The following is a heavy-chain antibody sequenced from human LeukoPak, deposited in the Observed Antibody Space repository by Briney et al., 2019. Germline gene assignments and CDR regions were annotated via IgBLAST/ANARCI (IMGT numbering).Heavy chain of an antibody. J-gene: IGHJ4*02. CDR1: GFTVSSNS. CDR2: TYSDGRA. Sequence: GGSLRLSCAASGFTVSSNSMSWVRQAPGKGLEWVSITYSDGRAYYADSVRGRFTVSRDNSKDTLYLQMNSLRAEDAAVYYCARTETYRFDFWGQGTLVTVSS. V-gene: IGHV3-53*01. CDR3: ARTETYRFDF.